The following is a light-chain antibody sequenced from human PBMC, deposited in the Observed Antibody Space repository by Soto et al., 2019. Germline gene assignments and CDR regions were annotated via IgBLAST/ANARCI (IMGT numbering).Light chain of an antibody. V-gene: IGLV1-40*01. CDR3: QSYDHCLSGSV. J-gene: IGLJ2*01. CDR1: SSNIGAGYE. CDR2: GNS. Sequence: QSVLTQPPSVSGAPGQRVTISCTGSSSNIGAGYEVHWYQQLPGTAPKLLIYGNSNRPSGVPDRFSGSNSGTSASLAITGLQAEDEADYYCQSYDHCLSGSVLGGGTKVTVL.